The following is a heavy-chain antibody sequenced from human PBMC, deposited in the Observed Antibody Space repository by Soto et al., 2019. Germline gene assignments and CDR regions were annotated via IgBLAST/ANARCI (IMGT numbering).Heavy chain of an antibody. CDR1: GDSISSYY. V-gene: IGHV4-59*01. J-gene: IGHJ4*02. CDR2: LYYGRSA. D-gene: IGHD3-22*01. Sequence: QVQLQESGPGLVKPSETLSLTCAVSGDSISSYYCMWIRQPPGKGLESIGYLYYGRSANYNPSLKSRVTLSVAPSTNQCSLTLSSMTAADTAVYYCALRSMAVVPEYWGQGTLVTVSS. CDR3: ALRSMAVVPEY.